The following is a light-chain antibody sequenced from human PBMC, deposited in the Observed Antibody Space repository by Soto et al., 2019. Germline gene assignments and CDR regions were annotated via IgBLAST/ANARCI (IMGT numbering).Light chain of an antibody. CDR3: QQYYSYPRT. Sequence: DIQMTQSPSSLSASVGDRVTITCRASQSIGGYLNWYQQKPGKAPSLLIYAASNLHSGAPSRFSGSGSGTHFTLTISCLQSEDFATYYCQQYYSYPRTFGQGTKVDIK. CDR2: AAS. J-gene: IGKJ1*01. CDR1: QSIGGY. V-gene: IGKV1-39*01.